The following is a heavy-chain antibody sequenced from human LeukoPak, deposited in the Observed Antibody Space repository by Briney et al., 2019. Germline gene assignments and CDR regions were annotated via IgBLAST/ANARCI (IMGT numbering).Heavy chain of an antibody. CDR1: GGSISSGSYY. Sequence: PSETLSLTCTVSGGSISSGSYYWSWIRQPAGKGLEWIGRIYTSGSTNYNPSFKSRVTMSVDTSKNQFSLKLSSVTAADTAVYYCARSSHTYYYDSSGYTGFDYWGQGTLVTVSS. CDR2: IYTSGST. D-gene: IGHD3-22*01. J-gene: IGHJ4*02. CDR3: ARSSHTYYYDSSGYTGFDY. V-gene: IGHV4-61*02.